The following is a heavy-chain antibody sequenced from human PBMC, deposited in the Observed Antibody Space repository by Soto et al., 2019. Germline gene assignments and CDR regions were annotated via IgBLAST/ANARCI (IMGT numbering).Heavy chain of an antibody. CDR2: IYWDDDK. D-gene: IGHD3-3*01. Sequence: QITLNESGPTQVKPRQTLTLTCTFSGFSLTTSGVGVGWIRQSPGKAPEWLALIYWDDDKRYSPSLKSRLTITKDTSKNQVVLTMAALDPADTATYYCAHRVLRTVFGLVTTTAIYFDSWGQGTPVAVSS. J-gene: IGHJ4*02. CDR1: GFSLTTSGVG. CDR3: AHRVLRTVFGLVTTTAIYFDS. V-gene: IGHV2-5*02.